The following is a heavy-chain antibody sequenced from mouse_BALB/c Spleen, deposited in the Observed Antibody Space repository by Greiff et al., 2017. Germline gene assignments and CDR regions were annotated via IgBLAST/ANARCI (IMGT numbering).Heavy chain of an antibody. CDR1: GYSFTGYY. CDR3: ARSGDYGYFDD. J-gene: IGHJ2*01. CDR2: INPYNGAT. Sequence: VQLQQSGPELVKPGASVKISCKASGYSFTGYYMHWVKQSHVKSLEWIGRINPYNGATSYNQNFKDKASLTVDKSSSTAYMELHSLTSEDSAVYYCARSGDYGYFDDWGQGTTLTVSS. D-gene: IGHD2-4*01. V-gene: IGHV1-31*01.